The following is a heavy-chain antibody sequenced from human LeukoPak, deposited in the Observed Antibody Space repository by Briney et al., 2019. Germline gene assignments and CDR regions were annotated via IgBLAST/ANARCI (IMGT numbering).Heavy chain of an antibody. CDR1: GFTVSSNY. J-gene: IGHJ4*02. CDR2: IYSGGST. V-gene: IGHV3-53*01. CDR3: AKGPFGVVIILAGHFDY. Sequence: PGGSLRLSCAASGFTVSSNYMSWVRQAPGKRLEWVSVIYSGGSTYYADSVKGRFAISRDNSRNTLYLQMNSLRAEDTAVYYCAKGPFGVVIILAGHFDYWGQGTLVTVSS. D-gene: IGHD3-3*01.